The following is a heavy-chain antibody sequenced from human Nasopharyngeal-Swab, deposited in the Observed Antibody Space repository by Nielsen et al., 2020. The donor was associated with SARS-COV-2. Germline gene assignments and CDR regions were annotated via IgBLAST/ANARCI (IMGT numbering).Heavy chain of an antibody. V-gene: IGHV3-30*03. CDR3: ARDFVSHTRSNFDY. CDR2: IAHDASNE. Sequence: GGSLRLSCAASGFTFSSFGMHWVRQAPGKGLEWVAFIAHDASNEYYGDSVKGRFSISRDSSKNTLYLQMDSLRGEDTAVYYCARDFVSHTRSNFDYWGQGTLVTVSS. D-gene: IGHD2-2*01. J-gene: IGHJ4*02. CDR1: GFTFSSFG.